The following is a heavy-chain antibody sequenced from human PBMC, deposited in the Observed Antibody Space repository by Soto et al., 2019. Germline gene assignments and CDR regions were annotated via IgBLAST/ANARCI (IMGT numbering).Heavy chain of an antibody. Sequence: QVQLQQWGAGLLKPSETLSLTCAISGGSFSGFYSTWIRQPPGKGLEWIGEINHIGITHYNPSLKTRVTISLDTSKSQFSLNLSSVTAADTAVYYCTRGYELNWHTPHYWGQGALVTVSS. V-gene: IGHV4-34*01. CDR1: GGSFSGFY. D-gene: IGHD5-12*01. CDR2: INHIGIT. CDR3: TRGYELNWHTPHY. J-gene: IGHJ4*02.